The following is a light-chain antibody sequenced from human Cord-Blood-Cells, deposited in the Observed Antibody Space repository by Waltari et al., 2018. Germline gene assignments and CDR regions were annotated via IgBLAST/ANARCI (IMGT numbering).Light chain of an antibody. Sequence: NFMLTQPHSVSDAPGQKVTRSCTRSRGSIGSNSVQWYQRRPGSSPTTVIYEDNQRPSGVPDRFSGSIDSSSNSASLTISGLKTEDEADYYCQSYDSSNVVFGGGTKLTVL. CDR2: EDN. CDR3: QSYDSSNVV. J-gene: IGLJ2*01. CDR1: RGSIGSNS. V-gene: IGLV6-57*01.